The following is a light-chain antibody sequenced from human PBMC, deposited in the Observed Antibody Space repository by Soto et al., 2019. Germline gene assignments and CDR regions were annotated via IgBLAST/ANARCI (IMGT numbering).Light chain of an antibody. CDR3: QQYRTPPWT. J-gene: IGKJ1*01. CDR2: TAS. CDR1: QSVGSNY. V-gene: IGKV3-20*01. Sequence: EIVFTQSPGTLSLSPGERATLSCRASQSVGSNYLACYQQKAFQAPRLLIYTASGRAAGIPDGFSGRGSGTDVDLTISRVEPEDFAFYYCQQYRTPPWTFGHGTKVEIK.